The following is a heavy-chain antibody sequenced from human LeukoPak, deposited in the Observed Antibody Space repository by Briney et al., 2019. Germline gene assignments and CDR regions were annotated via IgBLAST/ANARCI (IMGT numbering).Heavy chain of an antibody. J-gene: IGHJ3*02. V-gene: IGHV4-39*01. CDR2: IYYSGST. CDR1: GGSISSSSYY. CDR3: ARLISDAFDI. Sequence: SETLSLTCTVSGGSISSSSYYWGWIRQPPGKGLEWIGSIYYSGSTYYNPSLKGRVTISVDTSKNQFSLKLSSVTAADTAVYYCARLISDAFDIWGQGTMVTVSS.